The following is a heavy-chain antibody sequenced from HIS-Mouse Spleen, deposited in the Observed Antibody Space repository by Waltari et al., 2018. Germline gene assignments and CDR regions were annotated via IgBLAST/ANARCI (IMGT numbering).Heavy chain of an antibody. CDR3: ARGDIAAAGTGFY. V-gene: IGHV1-2*02. D-gene: IGHD6-13*01. J-gene: IGHJ4*02. Sequence: QVQLVQSGAEVKKPGASVKVSCKASGSPFTGSYIHWVRPAPGQGLEWMGWINPNSGGKNYAQKFQGRVTMTRDTSISTAYMELSRLRSDDTAVYYCARGDIAAAGTGFYWGQGTLVTVSS. CDR2: INPNSGGK. CDR1: GSPFTGSY.